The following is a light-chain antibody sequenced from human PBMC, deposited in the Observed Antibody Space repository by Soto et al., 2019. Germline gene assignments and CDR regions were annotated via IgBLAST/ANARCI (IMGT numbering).Light chain of an antibody. Sequence: EFVLTQSPATLSLSPGERATLSCRASQSVSSYSAWYQQKPGQAPRLLIYDTSNRATGIPARFSGSGSGTDFTLTISGLEPEDFAVYYCQQRSSWQYTFGLGTRLEIK. CDR2: DTS. CDR1: QSVSSY. J-gene: IGKJ2*01. CDR3: QQRSSWQYT. V-gene: IGKV3-11*01.